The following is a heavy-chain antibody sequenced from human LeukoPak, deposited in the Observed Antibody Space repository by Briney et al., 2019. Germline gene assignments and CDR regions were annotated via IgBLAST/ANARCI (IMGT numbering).Heavy chain of an antibody. CDR1: GFTVSSNY. Sequence: HPGGSLRLSCAASGFTVSSNYMSWVRQASGKGLEWVSIIYSDGSTYYADSVKGRFTISRHNSKNTLYLQMNSLRAEDTAVYYCAGAPREPYDYVWGSYRYTGRNGGNDYWGQGTLVTVSS. CDR2: IYSDGST. J-gene: IGHJ4*02. CDR3: AGAPREPYDYVWGSYRYTGRNGGNDY. D-gene: IGHD3-16*02. V-gene: IGHV3-53*01.